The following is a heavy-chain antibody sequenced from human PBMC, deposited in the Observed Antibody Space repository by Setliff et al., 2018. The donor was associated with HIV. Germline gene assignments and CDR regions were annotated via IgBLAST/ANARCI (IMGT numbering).Heavy chain of an antibody. CDR2: MNAKSGST. Sequence: ASVKVSCKSSGYTFSDYYMHWVRQAPGQGLEWMGIMNAKSGSTHYARKFQARVTMTADTSTTAAYMELRSLTSDDTAMYYCAKGYTWSVVGALDVWGQGTRVTVSS. CDR1: GYTFSDYY. V-gene: IGHV1-46*01. D-gene: IGHD1-1*01. CDR3: AKGYTWSVVGALDV. J-gene: IGHJ3*01.